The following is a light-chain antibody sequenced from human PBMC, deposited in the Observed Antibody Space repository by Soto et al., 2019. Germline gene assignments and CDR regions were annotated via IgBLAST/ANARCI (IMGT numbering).Light chain of an antibody. CDR3: QQYGVSPS. Sequence: EIVLTQYPGTLSLSPGERATLSCRASQTISNTFFAWYQQRPGQSPRLLIYGASGRAAGIPDRFSGSGSGTDFTLSISRLEPEDFAVYYCQQYGVSPSFGGGTKV. J-gene: IGKJ4*01. V-gene: IGKV3-20*01. CDR1: QTISNTF. CDR2: GAS.